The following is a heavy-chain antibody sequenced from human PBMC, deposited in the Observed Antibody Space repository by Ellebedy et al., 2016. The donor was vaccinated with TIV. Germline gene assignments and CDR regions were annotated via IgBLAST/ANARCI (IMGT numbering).Heavy chain of an antibody. CDR1: GFTFSNYA. CDR2: ITGIGTST. Sequence: GGSLRLXXAASGFTFSNYAMSWVRQALGKGLEWVSAITGIGTSTYYADSVKGRFTISRDNSKNTLSLQMNSLRADDTAIYYCAKPMGPGGRFDAFDIWGQGTLVTVSS. J-gene: IGHJ3*02. CDR3: AKPMGPGGRFDAFDI. D-gene: IGHD3-16*01. V-gene: IGHV3-23*01.